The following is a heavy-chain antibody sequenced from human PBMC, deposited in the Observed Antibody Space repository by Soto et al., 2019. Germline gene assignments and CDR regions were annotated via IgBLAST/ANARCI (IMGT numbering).Heavy chain of an antibody. Sequence: QVQLVQSGAEVKKPGASVKVSCKASGYTFTSYDINWVRQATGQGLEWMGWMKPNSGNTGYAQKFQGRVTMTRNTSISTAYMELSSLRSEDTAVYYCARRSSVVTPGAFDIWGQGTMGTVSS. D-gene: IGHD2-21*02. CDR3: ARRSSVVTPGAFDI. CDR2: MKPNSGNT. CDR1: GYTFTSYD. V-gene: IGHV1-8*01. J-gene: IGHJ3*02.